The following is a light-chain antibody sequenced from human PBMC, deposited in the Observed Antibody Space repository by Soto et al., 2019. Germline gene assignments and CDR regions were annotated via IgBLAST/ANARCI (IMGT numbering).Light chain of an antibody. CDR1: SSDVGAYNY. Sequence: QSVLTQPASVSGSPGQSVAISCTGTSSDVGAYNYISWYQQHPGKAPKLLLSDVSNRPSGVSDRFSVSRSGNTASLTISGLQAEDEADYYCSSLTTSFTDGFGNGTKVTVL. CDR3: SSLTTSFTDG. V-gene: IGLV2-14*03. CDR2: DVS. J-gene: IGLJ1*01.